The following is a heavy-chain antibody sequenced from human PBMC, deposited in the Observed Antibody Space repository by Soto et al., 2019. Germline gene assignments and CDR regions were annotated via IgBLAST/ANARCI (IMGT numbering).Heavy chain of an antibody. CDR3: ARSYGGDFWSGVPSGYYYYMDV. D-gene: IGHD3-3*01. Sequence: ASVKVSCKASGYTFTSYGISWVRQAPGQGLEWMGWISAYNGNTNYAQKLQGRVTMTTDPSTSTAYMELRSLRSDDTAVYYCARSYGGDFWSGVPSGYYYYMDVWGKGTTVTVSS. V-gene: IGHV1-18*01. J-gene: IGHJ6*03. CDR2: ISAYNGNT. CDR1: GYTFTSYG.